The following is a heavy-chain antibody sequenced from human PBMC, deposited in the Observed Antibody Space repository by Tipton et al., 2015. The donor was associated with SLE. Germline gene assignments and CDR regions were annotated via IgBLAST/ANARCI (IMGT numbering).Heavy chain of an antibody. CDR3: AKDIGNSGYLFDY. CDR2: INWNSDNR. CDR1: GFTFGDYA. J-gene: IGHJ4*02. V-gene: IGHV3-9*01. Sequence: SLRLSCAASGFTFGDYAMSWVRQAPGRGLEWVSGINWNSDNRGYADSVKGRFTISRDNAKNSLYLQINSLRPEDTALYYCAKDIGNSGYLFDYWGQGALVTVSS. D-gene: IGHD5-12*01.